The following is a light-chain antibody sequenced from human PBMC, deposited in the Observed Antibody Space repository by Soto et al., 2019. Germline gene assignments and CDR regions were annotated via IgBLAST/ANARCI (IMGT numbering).Light chain of an antibody. CDR3: QAYNNA. CDR1: QGISSY. V-gene: IGKV1-27*01. Sequence: DIQMTQSPSSLSASVGDRVTITCRASQGISSYLAWYQHKPGEIPKLLIYAASTLQSGVPSRFSGSGSGTDFALSISSLQPEDVATYYCQAYNNAFGQGTRVEIK. CDR2: AAS. J-gene: IGKJ5*01.